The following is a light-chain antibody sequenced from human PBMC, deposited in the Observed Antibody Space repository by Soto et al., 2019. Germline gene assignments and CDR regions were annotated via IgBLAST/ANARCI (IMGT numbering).Light chain of an antibody. J-gene: IGKJ1*01. CDR2: GVS. V-gene: IGKV1-39*01. CDR3: LQDYNYPRT. CDR1: QNVAKF. Sequence: DIQVTQSPSSLSASLGDRVAITCRTSQNVAKFLNWYQQRPGKAPKLLILGVSSLQSGVPSRFSGSGSGTEFTLTISSLQPEDFATYYCLQDYNYPRTFGQGTKVEIK.